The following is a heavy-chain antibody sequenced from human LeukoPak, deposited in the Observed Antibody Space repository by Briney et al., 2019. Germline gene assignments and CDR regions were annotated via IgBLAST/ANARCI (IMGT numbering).Heavy chain of an antibody. CDR2: ISSGGNTI. Sequence: PGGSLRLSCAASGFTFSSYEMNWVRQAPGKGLECVSYISSGGNTIYYADSVKGRFTISRDNAKNSLYLQMNSLRAEDTAVYYCARVSGWYGIDYWGQGTLVTVSS. J-gene: IGHJ4*02. CDR1: GFTFSSYE. CDR3: ARVSGWYGIDY. V-gene: IGHV3-48*03. D-gene: IGHD6-19*01.